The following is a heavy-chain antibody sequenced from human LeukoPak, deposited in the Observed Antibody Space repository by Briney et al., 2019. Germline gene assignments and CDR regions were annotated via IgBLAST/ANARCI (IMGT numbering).Heavy chain of an antibody. V-gene: IGHV4-34*01. CDR3: ARHGWHAWYFDL. J-gene: IGHJ2*01. CDR1: GGSFSGYS. D-gene: IGHD6-19*01. Sequence: SETLSLTCVVYGGSFSGYSWSWIRQPPGKGLEWIGEINQRRNTNYNPSLKSRVTISIDTSKNQFSLKLSSVTAAGTAVYYCARHGWHAWYFDLWGRGTLVTVSS. CDR2: INQRRNT.